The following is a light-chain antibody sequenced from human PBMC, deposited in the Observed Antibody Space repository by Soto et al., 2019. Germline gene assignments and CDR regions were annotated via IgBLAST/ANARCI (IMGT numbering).Light chain of an antibody. Sequence: QSVLTQPPSVSATPGQGVTLSCSGGDSNIGSTAVNWYQQVPGTAPKLLIYSSNQRLSGVPDRISGSKSGTSASLAISGLQSEDEADYYCAAWDDDLHVWLFGGGTKLTVL. CDR3: AAWDDDLHVWL. CDR1: DSNIGSTA. V-gene: IGLV1-44*01. J-gene: IGLJ2*01. CDR2: SSN.